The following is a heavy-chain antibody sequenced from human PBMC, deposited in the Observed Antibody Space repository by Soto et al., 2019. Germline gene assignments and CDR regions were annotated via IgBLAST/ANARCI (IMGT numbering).Heavy chain of an antibody. D-gene: IGHD2-2*01. CDR3: AKSRDADNFYFYYGMDA. CDR1: GFTWNNNR. CDR2: ILYDGGKN. V-gene: IGHV3-30*18. J-gene: IGHJ6*02. Sequence: GALRVYCADSGFTWNNNRKQWIRQAAGNGLEWVAHILYDGGKNDYEDSVKGPLTISRYNSKNTLYLKMNSLTAEDTDVYFCAKSRDADNFYFYYGMDAWGQ.